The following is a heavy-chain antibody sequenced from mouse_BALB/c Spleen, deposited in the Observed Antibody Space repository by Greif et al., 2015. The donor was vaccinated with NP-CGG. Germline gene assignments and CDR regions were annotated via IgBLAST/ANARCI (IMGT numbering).Heavy chain of an antibody. CDR1: GFNIKDTY. CDR2: IDPANGNT. D-gene: IGHD4-1*01. J-gene: IGHJ1*01. CDR3: ANWDWYFDV. V-gene: IGHV14-3*02. Sequence: QLQQSGAELVKPGASVKLSCTASGFNIKDTYMHWVKQRPEQGLEWIGRIDPANGNTKYDPKFQGKATITADTSSNTAYLQLSSLTSEDTAVYYCANWDWYFDVWGAGTTVTVSS.